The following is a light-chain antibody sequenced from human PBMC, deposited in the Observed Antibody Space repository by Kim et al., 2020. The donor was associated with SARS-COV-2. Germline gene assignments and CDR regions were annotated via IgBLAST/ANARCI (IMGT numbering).Light chain of an antibody. V-gene: IGKV3-11*01. Sequence: SPGERATLSCRASQSVSSYLAWYQQKPGQAPRLLIYDASNRATGIPARFSGRGSGTDFTLTISSLEPEDFAVYYCQQRSNWPPVYSFGQGTKLEI. CDR1: QSVSSY. J-gene: IGKJ2*03. CDR3: QQRSNWPPVYS. CDR2: DAS.